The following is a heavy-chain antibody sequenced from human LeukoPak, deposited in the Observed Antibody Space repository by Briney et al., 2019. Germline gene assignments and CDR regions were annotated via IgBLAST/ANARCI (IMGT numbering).Heavy chain of an antibody. Sequence: SETLSLTCAVYGGSFSGYYWSWIRQPPGKGLEWIGEINHSGSTIYNPSLKSRVTISVDTSKNQFSLKLSSVTAADTAVYYCAKDRVWLPTQKNVFDIGAKGKRAPFSS. CDR1: GGSFSGYY. J-gene: IGHJ3*02. D-gene: IGHD5-12*01. CDR2: INHSGST. CDR3: AKDRVWLPTQKNVFDI. V-gene: IGHV4-34*01.